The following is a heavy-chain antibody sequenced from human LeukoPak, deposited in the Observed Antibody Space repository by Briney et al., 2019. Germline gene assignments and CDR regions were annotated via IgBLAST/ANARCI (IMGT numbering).Heavy chain of an antibody. CDR2: ISYDGSNK. Sequence: PGGSLRLSCAASGFTFSSYAMHWVRQAPGKGLEWVAVISYDGSNKYYADSVKGRFTISRDNSKNTLYLQMNSLRAEDTAVYYCARIAVAVQQEFDPWGQGTLVTVSS. D-gene: IGHD6-19*01. J-gene: IGHJ5*02. CDR3: ARIAVAVQQEFDP. CDR1: GFTFSSYA. V-gene: IGHV3-30*04.